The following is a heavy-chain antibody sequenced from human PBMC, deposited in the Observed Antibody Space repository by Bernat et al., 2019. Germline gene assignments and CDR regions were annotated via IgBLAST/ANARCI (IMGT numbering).Heavy chain of an antibody. J-gene: IGHJ4*02. CDR3: VREKIVVPAAPGPHFDC. Sequence: EVQLVESGGGLVQPGGSLRLSCAASGFTFSNYWMTWVRRAPGKGLEWVANTNQDGSKKYHVGSVKGRFTISRDNTENSLYLQMDSLRVEDTAVYYCVREKIVVPAAPGPHFDCWGQGTLVTVSS. V-gene: IGHV3-7*04. CDR2: TNQDGSKK. CDR1: GFTFSNYW. D-gene: IGHD2-2*01.